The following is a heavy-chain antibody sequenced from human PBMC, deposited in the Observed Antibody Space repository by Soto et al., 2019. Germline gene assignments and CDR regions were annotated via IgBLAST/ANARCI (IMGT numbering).Heavy chain of an antibody. CDR1: GFTFNTYW. CDR3: ATAISSPFSNFDS. D-gene: IGHD2-2*01. J-gene: IGHJ4*02. Sequence: EVQLVQSGGDLVQPGGSLRLSCVASGFTFNTYWMTWVRQAPGMGLEWVAGITEDASEVVYVDSVKGRFSISRDNAKNSLYLQLNGLRAEDTAVYYCATAISSPFSNFDSGGQGSLVTVSS. V-gene: IGHV3-7*01. CDR2: ITEDASEV.